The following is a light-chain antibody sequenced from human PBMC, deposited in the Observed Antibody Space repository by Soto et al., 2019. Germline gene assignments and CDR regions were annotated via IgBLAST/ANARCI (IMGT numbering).Light chain of an antibody. J-gene: IGKJ2*01. V-gene: IGKV1-5*01. Sequence: DIQMTQSPSTLSASVGDRVTITCRASQSISSWLAWYHQKPGKAPKLLIYDASTLEGGVPSRFSGSGSGTEFTLTISSLQPDDSATYYCQKYDGYPYAFGQGTKVDIK. CDR3: QKYDGYPYA. CDR2: DAS. CDR1: QSISSW.